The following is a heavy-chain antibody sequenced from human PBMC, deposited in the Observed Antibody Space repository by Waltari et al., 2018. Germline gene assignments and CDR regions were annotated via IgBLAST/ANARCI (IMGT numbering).Heavy chain of an antibody. CDR1: VFSFSTYV. Sequence: EVQLLESGGGLVQPGGSLRLSCAASVFSFSTYVMNWVRQAPGKGLEWVSSISDAGGIINYADSVKGRFTISRDNSKNTLYLQMNSLRADDTAVYYCARGSGVDSWGQGTLVTISS. CDR3: ARGSGVDS. V-gene: IGHV3-23*01. CDR2: ISDAGGII. J-gene: IGHJ4*02. D-gene: IGHD7-27*01.